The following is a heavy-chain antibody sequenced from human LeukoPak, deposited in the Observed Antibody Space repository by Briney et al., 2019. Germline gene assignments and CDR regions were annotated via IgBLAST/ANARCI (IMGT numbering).Heavy chain of an antibody. D-gene: IGHD6-19*01. CDR1: GFNFITAW. V-gene: IGHV3-15*01. CDR3: TTDMVAPHNGGWFVPPI. Sequence: PGGSLRLSCEASGFNFITAWMSWVRQGPGKGLEWVGRVKSRTDGGSTDYTAPVKGRFSISKVDTKNNVYLQTSSLKTEDTGMYYCTTDMVAPHNGGWFVPPIWGQGTMVTVSS. CDR2: VKSRTDGGST. J-gene: IGHJ3*02.